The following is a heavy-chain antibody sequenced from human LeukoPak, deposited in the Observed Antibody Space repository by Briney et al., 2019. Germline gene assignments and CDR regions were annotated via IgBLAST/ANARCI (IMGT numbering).Heavy chain of an antibody. V-gene: IGHV3-23*01. Sequence: PGGSLRLSCAASEFTFSSYAMSWVRQAPGKGLEWVSAISGSGGSTYYADSVKGRFTISRDNSKNTLYLQMNSLRAEDTAVYYCAKAASIGSRLGPRDAFDIWGQGQWSPSLQ. CDR1: EFTFSSYA. CDR3: AKAASIGSRLGPRDAFDI. J-gene: IGHJ3*02. D-gene: IGHD3-10*01. CDR2: ISGSGGST.